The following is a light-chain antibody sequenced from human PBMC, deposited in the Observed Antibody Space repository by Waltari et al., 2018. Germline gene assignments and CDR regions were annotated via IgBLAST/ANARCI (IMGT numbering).Light chain of an antibody. CDR2: DAS. CDR3: QHYDGVPPWT. V-gene: IGKV1-33*01. CDR1: RDINNY. J-gene: IGKJ1*01. Sequence: DIQMTQSPSSLSASVGDRVTITCQASRDINNYLNWYQQKPGKAPKLLIYDASTLETGVPSRFSGSGSGTDFVFTISRLQPEDIATYYCQHYDGVPPWTFGQGTRVEFK.